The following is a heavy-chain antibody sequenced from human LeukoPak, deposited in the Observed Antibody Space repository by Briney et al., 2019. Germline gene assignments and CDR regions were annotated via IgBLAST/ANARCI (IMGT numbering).Heavy chain of an antibody. CDR2: ILYDGSDK. CDR1: GFTFSNYG. CDR3: AKRYTYGMDV. D-gene: IGHD5-18*01. J-gene: IGHJ6*04. V-gene: IGHV3-33*06. Sequence: GGSLRLSCAASGFTFSNYGMHWVRQAPGKGLEWVAVILYDGSDKYYADSVKGRFTISRDNSKNMLYLQTNGLRAEDTAVYYCAKRYTYGMDVWGKGTTVTVSS.